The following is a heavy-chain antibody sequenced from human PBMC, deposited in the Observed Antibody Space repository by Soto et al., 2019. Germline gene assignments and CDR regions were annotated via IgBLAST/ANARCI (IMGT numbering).Heavy chain of an antibody. J-gene: IGHJ6*01. CDR1: GFTFSSYG. D-gene: IGHD3-16*02. V-gene: IGHV3-33*01. Sequence: QGQLVESGGGVVQPGRSLRLSCAASGFTFSSYGMHWVRQAPGKGLERVVGIWYDGSNKYYADSVKGRFTISRDNSKNTLHMQTTGLRAEDMAVDCCARGAISPLYGMDVWGQGTTVTVSS. CDR2: IWYDGSNK. CDR3: ARGAISPLYGMDV.